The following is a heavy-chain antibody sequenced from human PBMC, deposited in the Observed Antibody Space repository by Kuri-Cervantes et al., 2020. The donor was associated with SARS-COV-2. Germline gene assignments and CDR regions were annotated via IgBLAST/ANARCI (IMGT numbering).Heavy chain of an antibody. CDR3: ARDTGTYCSGISCYGYYYYYGMDV. CDR1: GGSISTYY. V-gene: IGHV4-59*01. D-gene: IGHD2-2*01. CDR2: IYYSGST. Sequence: SETLSLTCTVSGGSISTYYWSWIRQPPGKGLEWIGYIYYSGSTTYNPSLKSRVTISVDTSKNQFSLELDSVTAADTAVYYCARDTGTYCSGISCYGYYYYYGMDVWGQGTTVTVSS. J-gene: IGHJ6*02.